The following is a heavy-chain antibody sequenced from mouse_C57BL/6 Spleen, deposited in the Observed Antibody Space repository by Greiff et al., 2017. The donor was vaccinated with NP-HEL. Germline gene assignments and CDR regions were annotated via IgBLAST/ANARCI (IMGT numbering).Heavy chain of an antibody. V-gene: IGHV1-20*01. CDR1: GYSFTGYF. CDR3: ARGDDGYPFAY. CDR2: INPYNGDT. D-gene: IGHD2-3*01. Sequence: EVKLQQSGPELVKPGDSVKISCKASGYSFTGYFMNWVMQSHGKSLEWIGRINPYNGDTFYNQKFKGKATLTVDKSSSTAHMELRSLTSEDSAVYYCARGDDGYPFAYWGQGTLVTVSA. J-gene: IGHJ3*01.